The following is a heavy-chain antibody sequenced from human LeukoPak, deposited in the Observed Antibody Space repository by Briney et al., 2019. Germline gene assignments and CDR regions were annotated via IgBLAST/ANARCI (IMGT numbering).Heavy chain of an antibody. CDR1: GGSISSYN. J-gene: IGHJ4*02. V-gene: IGHV4-59*01. D-gene: IGHD1-26*01. CDR3: ERVPYSGSLYFDY. Sequence: PSETLSLTCNVSGGSISSYNWNWIRQPPGKGLEWIGYIYYSGISSYNPSLKSRVTISVDTSKAPLSLQLRHVTAADTAVYYCERVPYSGSLYFDYWGQGTLVTVSS. CDR2: IYYSGIS.